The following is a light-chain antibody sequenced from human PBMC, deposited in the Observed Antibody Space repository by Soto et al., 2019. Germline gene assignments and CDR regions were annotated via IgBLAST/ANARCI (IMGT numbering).Light chain of an antibody. J-gene: IGLJ1*01. CDR1: STDIGRYNY. Sequence: SVLTQPASVSGSPGQSITISCTGTSTDIGRYNYVSWHQQHPGKAPKLMIYDVSNRPSGVSNRFSGSKSGNTASLTISGLQAEDEADYYCSSYTSSSTYVFGTGTKVTVL. V-gene: IGLV2-14*03. CDR2: DVS. CDR3: SSYTSSSTYV.